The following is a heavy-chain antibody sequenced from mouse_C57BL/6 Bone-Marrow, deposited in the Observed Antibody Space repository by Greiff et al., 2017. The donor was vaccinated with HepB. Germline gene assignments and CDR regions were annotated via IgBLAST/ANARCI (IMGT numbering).Heavy chain of an antibody. CDR2: IDPSDSYT. J-gene: IGHJ3*01. CDR1: GYTFTSYW. CDR3: ARSPQTAQARGYFAY. D-gene: IGHD3-2*02. V-gene: IGHV1-69*01. Sequence: QVQLQQPGAELVMPGASVKLSCKASGYTFTSYWMHWVKQRPGQGLEWIGEIDPSDSYTNYNQKFKGKSTLTVDKSSSTAYMQLSSLTSEDSAVYYWARSPQTAQARGYFAYWGQGTLVTVSA.